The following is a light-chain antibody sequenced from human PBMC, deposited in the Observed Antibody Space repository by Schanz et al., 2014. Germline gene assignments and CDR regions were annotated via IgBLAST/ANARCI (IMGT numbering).Light chain of an antibody. CDR2: DVS. Sequence: QSALTQPRSVSGSPGQSVTISCTGTSNDIGGYNYVSWYQQHPGKAPKLMIYDVSKRPSGVPDRFSGSKSGNTASLTVSGLQAEDEAEYYCSSNVGSNNFQFGGGTKLTVL. CDR1: SNDIGGYNY. V-gene: IGLV2-11*01. J-gene: IGLJ3*02. CDR3: SSNVGSNNFQ.